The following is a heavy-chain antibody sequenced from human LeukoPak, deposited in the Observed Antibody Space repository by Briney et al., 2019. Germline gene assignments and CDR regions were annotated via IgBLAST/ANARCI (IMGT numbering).Heavy chain of an antibody. CDR1: GGSISSYY. V-gene: IGHV4-59*01. D-gene: IGHD3-22*01. CDR2: IYYSGST. CDR3: ARGNYDSSGYPFDY. J-gene: IGHJ4*02. Sequence: SETLSLTCTVSGGSISSYYWSWIRQPPXXXLEWIGYIYYSGSTNYNPSLKSRVTISVDTSKNQFSLKLSSVTAADTAVYYCARGNYDSSGYPFDYWGQGTLVTVSS.